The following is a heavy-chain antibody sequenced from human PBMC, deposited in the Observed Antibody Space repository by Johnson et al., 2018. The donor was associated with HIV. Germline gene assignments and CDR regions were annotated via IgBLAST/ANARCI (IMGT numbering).Heavy chain of an antibody. CDR2: ISYDGSNK. D-gene: IGHD1-7*01. CDR3: TTGTGTTTLYAFDI. CDR1: GFTFSYYG. V-gene: IGHV3-30*19. J-gene: IGHJ3*02. Sequence: QVQLVESGGGVVQPGRSLRLSCAASGFTFSYYGIHWVRQAPGKGLEWVAVISYDGSNKYYADSVKGRFTISRDNSKNKLYLQMNSLRAEDTAVYYCTTGTGTTTLYAFDIWGQGTMVTVSS.